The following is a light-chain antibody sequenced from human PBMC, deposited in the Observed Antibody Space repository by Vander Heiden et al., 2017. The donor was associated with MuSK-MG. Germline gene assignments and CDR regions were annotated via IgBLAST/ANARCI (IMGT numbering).Light chain of an antibody. Sequence: DIVMIQFPDSLAVSLGERATINCKSSQSILYNSNNENHLAWYQQKAGQSPRLLLHGASIRESGVPDRFSGSGTGTDFTLTISSLQTEDVAVYYCQQDDSSPHTFGQGTKVEVK. J-gene: IGKJ1*01. CDR1: QSILYNSNNENH. CDR2: GAS. CDR3: QQDDSSPHT. V-gene: IGKV4-1*01.